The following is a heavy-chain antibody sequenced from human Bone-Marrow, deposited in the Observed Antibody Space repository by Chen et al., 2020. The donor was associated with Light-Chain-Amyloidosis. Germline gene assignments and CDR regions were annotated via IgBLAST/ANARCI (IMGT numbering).Heavy chain of an antibody. CDR2: IYHSGST. CDR3: ARNRRLVVGLWYFDL. CDR1: GYSISSGYY. J-gene: IGHJ2*01. Sequence: QVQLQESGPGLVKPSETLSLTCTVSGYSISSGYYWGWIRQPPGKGLERIGSIYHSGSTYYNPSLRSRVTISVNTSNNQFSLKLTSVTAANTAIYYCARNRRLVVGLWYFDLWSRGTLVTVSS. V-gene: IGHV4-38-2*02. D-gene: IGHD2-15*01.